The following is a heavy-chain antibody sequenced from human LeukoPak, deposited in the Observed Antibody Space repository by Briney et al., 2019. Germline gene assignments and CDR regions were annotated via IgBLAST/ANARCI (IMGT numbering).Heavy chain of an antibody. D-gene: IGHD5-24*01. Sequence: KSSETLSLTCAVYGGSFSGYYWSWIRQPPGKGLEWIGETNHSGSTNYNPSLKSRVTISVDTSKNQFSLKLSSVTAADTAVYYCARDGYKSDYWGQGTLVTVSS. CDR2: TNHSGST. CDR3: ARDGYKSDY. CDR1: GGSFSGYY. J-gene: IGHJ4*02. V-gene: IGHV4-34*01.